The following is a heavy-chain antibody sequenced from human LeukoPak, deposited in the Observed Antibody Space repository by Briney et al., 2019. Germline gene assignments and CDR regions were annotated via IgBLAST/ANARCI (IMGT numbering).Heavy chain of an antibody. J-gene: IGHJ6*02. CDR3: ARGGILTGYPSYYYYYYGMDV. D-gene: IGHD3-9*01. CDR1: GGSFSGYY. CDR2: INHSGST. V-gene: IGHV4-34*01. Sequence: SETLSPTCAVYGGSFSGYYWSWIRQPPGKGLEWIGEINHSGSTNYNPSHKSRVTISVDTSKNQFSLKLSSVTAADTAVYYCARGGILTGYPSYYYYYYGMDVWGQGTTVTVSS.